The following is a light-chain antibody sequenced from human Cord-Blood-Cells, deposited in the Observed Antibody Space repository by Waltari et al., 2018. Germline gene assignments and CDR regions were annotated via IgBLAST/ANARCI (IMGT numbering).Light chain of an antibody. Sequence: QSALTQPASVSGSPGQSITISCTGTSSDVGGYNYVSWYHQHPGKSPKLMIYDVSNRPSVVSNRFSGSKSGNTASLTISGLQAEDEADYYCSSYTSSSPWVFGGGTKLTVL. J-gene: IGLJ3*02. CDR2: DVS. V-gene: IGLV2-14*01. CDR1: SSDVGGYNY. CDR3: SSYTSSSPWV.